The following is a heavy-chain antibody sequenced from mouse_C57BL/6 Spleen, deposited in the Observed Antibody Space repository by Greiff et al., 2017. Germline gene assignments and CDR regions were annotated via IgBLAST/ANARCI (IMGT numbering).Heavy chain of an antibody. CDR3: ASTRDYDNAMDY. V-gene: IGHV1-18*01. CDR2: INPNNGGT. Sequence: VQLKESGPELVKPGASVKIPCKASGYTFTDYNMDWVKQSHGKSLEWIGDINPNNGGTIYNQKFKGKATLTVDKSSSTAYMELRSLTSEDTAVYYCASTRDYDNAMDYWGQGTSVTVSS. J-gene: IGHJ4*01. CDR1: GYTFTDYN. D-gene: IGHD2-4*01.